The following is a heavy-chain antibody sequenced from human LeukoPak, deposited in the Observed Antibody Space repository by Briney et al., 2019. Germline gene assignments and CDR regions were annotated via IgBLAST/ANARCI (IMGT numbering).Heavy chain of an antibody. J-gene: IGHJ4*02. Sequence: ASVKVSCKVSGYTLTEFSMHWVRQAPGKGLEWMGGFDPEDGETIYAQKFQGRVTMTEDTSTDTAYMELSSLRSEDTAVYYCARAHTYYYGSGSYGYWGQGTLVTVSS. D-gene: IGHD3-10*01. V-gene: IGHV1-24*01. CDR3: ARAHTYYYGSGSYGY. CDR1: GYTLTEFS. CDR2: FDPEDGET.